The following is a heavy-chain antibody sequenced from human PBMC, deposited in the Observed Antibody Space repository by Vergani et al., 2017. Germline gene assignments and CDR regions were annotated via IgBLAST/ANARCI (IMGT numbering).Heavy chain of an antibody. V-gene: IGHV3-23*01. J-gene: IGHJ6*02. D-gene: IGHD5-12*01. CDR3: AKANPLNSGYDYLDYYHAMDV. Sequence: EVQLLESGGDLVQPGGSLRLSCAASGFTFNHYAMNWVRQAPGQGLEWVSGISGSGGSTYYAGSVKGRFTISRDSSKNTLYLQMNSLSAGDTAVYYCAKANPLNSGYDYLDYYHAMDVWGQGTTVTVSS. CDR2: ISGSGGST. CDR1: GFTFNHYA.